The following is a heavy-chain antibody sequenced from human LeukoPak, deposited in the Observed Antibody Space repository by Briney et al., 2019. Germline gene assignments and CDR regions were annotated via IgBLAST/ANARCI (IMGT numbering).Heavy chain of an antibody. CDR2: IYYTGST. Sequence: SETLSLTCTVSVGSISISSYYWGWIRQPPGKGLEWNGYIYYTGSTNYNPSLKSRVTISVDTSKNQFSLKLSSVTAADTAVYYCARLGAYYYDSSAKFIDHWGQGTLVTVSS. CDR3: ARLGAYYYDSSAKFIDH. CDR1: VGSISISSYY. J-gene: IGHJ4*02. V-gene: IGHV4-61*05. D-gene: IGHD3-22*01.